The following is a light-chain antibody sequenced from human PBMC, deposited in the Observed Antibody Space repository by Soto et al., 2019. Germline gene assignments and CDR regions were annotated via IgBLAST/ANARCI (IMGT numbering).Light chain of an antibody. J-gene: IGKJ1*01. V-gene: IGKV1-5*01. Sequence: DIQMTQSPSTLSASVGERVTITCRASQSVSNWLAWYQQKPGKAPNLLIYDVSSLESGVPSRFSGSGSGTELILTISSLQPDDFATYYCQQYDSYSWTFRQGTKVEMK. CDR2: DVS. CDR1: QSVSNW. CDR3: QQYDSYSWT.